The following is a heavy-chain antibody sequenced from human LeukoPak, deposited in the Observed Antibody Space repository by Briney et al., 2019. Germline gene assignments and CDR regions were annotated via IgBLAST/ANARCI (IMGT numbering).Heavy chain of an antibody. V-gene: IGHV4-30-2*01. CDR1: GYAITSGGFS. Sequence: SETLSLTCTVSGYAITSGGFSWNWIRQPPGKGLEWLGCIYDRGPAYYNPSLKSRFTISVDRPKNQFFLNVTSLTAADTAVYYCARSRQASGLFNSWGQGTLVVVSS. J-gene: IGHJ5*01. CDR2: IYDRGPA. D-gene: IGHD3-10*01. CDR3: ARSRQASGLFNS.